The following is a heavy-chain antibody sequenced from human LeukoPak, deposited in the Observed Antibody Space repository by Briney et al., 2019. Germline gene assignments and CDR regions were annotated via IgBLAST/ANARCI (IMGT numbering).Heavy chain of an antibody. CDR2: ISSSSSYI. CDR1: GFTFSSYS. CDR3: AREGANLFAFDI. Sequence: PGGSLRLSCAASGFTFSSYSMNWVRQAPGKGLEWVSSISSSSSYIYYADSVKGRFTISRDNAKNSLYLQMNSLRAEDTAVYYCAREGANLFAFDIWGQGTMVTVSS. D-gene: IGHD1-26*01. V-gene: IGHV3-21*01. J-gene: IGHJ3*02.